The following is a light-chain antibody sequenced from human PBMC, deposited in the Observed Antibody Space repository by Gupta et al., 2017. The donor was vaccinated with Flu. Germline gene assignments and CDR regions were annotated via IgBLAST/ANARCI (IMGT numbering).Light chain of an antibody. CDR1: SSNIGSNA. Sequence: QSVLAQPPSASGTPGQRVTISCSGSSSNIGSNAVNWYQHIPGTAPKLLIYGSNQRPSGVPDRFSGSKSGTSASLAISGLQSEDEADYYCAAWDDSLNGHYVFGTGTKVTAL. CDR3: AAWDDSLNGHYV. J-gene: IGLJ1*01. V-gene: IGLV1-44*01. CDR2: GSN.